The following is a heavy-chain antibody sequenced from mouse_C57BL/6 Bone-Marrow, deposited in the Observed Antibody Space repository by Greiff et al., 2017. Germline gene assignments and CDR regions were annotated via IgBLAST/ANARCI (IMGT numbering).Heavy chain of an antibody. Sequence: EVKVVESGGGLVQPKGSLKLSCAASGFSFNTYAMNWVRQAPGKGLEWVACIRSKSNNYATYYADSVKDRFTISRDDPESMLYLQMNTLTTEDTAMDYCVRHGKGCDYWGQGTTLTVSS. CDR1: GFSFNTYA. J-gene: IGHJ2*01. CDR2: IRSKSNNYAT. D-gene: IGHD1-1*01. V-gene: IGHV10-1*01. CDR3: VRHGKGCDY.